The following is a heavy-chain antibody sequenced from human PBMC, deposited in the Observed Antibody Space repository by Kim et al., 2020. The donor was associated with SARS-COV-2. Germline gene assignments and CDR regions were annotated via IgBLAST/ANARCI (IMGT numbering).Heavy chain of an antibody. D-gene: IGHD4-17*01. Sequence: GGSLRLSCAASGFTFSSYAMHWVRQAPGKGLEWVAVISYDGSNKYYADSVKGRFTISRDNSKNTLYLQMNSLRAEDTAVYYCARDAPSLGDSTGLFDYWG. V-gene: IGHV3-30*04. CDR3: ARDAPSLGDSTGLFDY. CDR1: GFTFSSYA. J-gene: IGHJ4*01. CDR2: ISYDGSNK.